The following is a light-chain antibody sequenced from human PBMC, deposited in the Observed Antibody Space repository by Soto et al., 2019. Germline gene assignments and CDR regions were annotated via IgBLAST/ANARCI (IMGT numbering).Light chain of an antibody. CDR2: DVS. CDR3: CSYAGSYTWV. Sequence: QSALTQPRSVSGSPGQSVTISCTGTSSDVGGYNFVYWYQHHPGKAPKLMIYDVSKRPSGVPDRFSGSKSGNTASLTISGLQAEDEADYYCCSYAGSYTWVFGTGTKVTVL. V-gene: IGLV2-11*01. J-gene: IGLJ1*01. CDR1: SSDVGGYNF.